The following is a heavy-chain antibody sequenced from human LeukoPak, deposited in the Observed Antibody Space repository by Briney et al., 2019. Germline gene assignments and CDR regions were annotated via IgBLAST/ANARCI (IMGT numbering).Heavy chain of an antibody. J-gene: IGHJ4*02. CDR2: INHSGST. CDR3: ARELTMLGDFDY. CDR1: GGSFSGYY. Sequence: PSETLSLTCAVYGGSFSGYYWSWIRQPPGKGLEWIGEINHSGSTNYNPSLKSRVTMSVDTSKNQFSLKLSSVTAADTAVYYCARELTMLGDFDYWGQGTLVTVSS. D-gene: IGHD3-10*02. V-gene: IGHV4-34*01.